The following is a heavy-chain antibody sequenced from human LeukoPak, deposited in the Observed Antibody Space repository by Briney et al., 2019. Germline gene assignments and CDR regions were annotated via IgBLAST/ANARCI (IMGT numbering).Heavy chain of an antibody. J-gene: IGHJ4*02. CDR1: GYTFTNYD. D-gene: IGHD6-19*01. V-gene: IGHV1-8*01. CDR2: MRPNTGDT. Sequence: EASVKVSCKASGYTFTNYDFNWVLQAPGQGLEWLGWMRPNTGDTHSALKFQGRVTMTRDTSITTAYMELSSLASDDTAVYFCAISTGWYRFDYWGQGTKVTVSS. CDR3: AISTGWYRFDY.